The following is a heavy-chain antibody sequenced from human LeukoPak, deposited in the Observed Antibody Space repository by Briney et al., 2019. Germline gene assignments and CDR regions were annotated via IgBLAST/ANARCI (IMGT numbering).Heavy chain of an antibody. J-gene: IGHJ4*02. CDR1: GFTFTDYW. CDR2: VTKDGYQS. V-gene: IGHV3-7*01. D-gene: IGHD2-2*01. CDR3: ARGDRDLYCSSTSCYPVL. Sequence: GGSLRLSCAGSGFTFTDYWMHWVRQAPGKGLEWVASVTKDGYQSYYVDSAKGRFTISRDNAKNSVYLQMNSLRAEDTAVYYCARGDRDLYCSSTSCYPVLGGQGTLVTVSS.